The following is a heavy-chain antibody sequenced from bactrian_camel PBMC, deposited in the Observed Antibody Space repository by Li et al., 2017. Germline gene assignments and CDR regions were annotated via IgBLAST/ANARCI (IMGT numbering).Heavy chain of an antibody. V-gene: IGHV3S54*01. CDR1: GSTYSMYC. CDR2: ISQGGAGT. J-gene: IGHJ4*01. D-gene: IGHD2*01. CDR3: AARKVARGSHFSLGRAPALRRDEYNF. Sequence: QVQLVESGGGSVQAGGSLRLSCAASGSTYSMYCMGWFRQAPGKEREAVAHISQGGAGTYYADSVKDRFTISQDNAKKTLFLQMNVLRPEDTAMYYCAARKVARGSHFSLGRAPALRRDEYNFWGQGTQVTVS.